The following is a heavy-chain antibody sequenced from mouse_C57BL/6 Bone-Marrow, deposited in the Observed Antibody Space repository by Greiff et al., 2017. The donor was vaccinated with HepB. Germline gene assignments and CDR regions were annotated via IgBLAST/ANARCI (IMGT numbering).Heavy chain of an antibody. V-gene: IGHV1-42*01. J-gene: IGHJ4*01. CDR1: GYSFTGYY. CDR3: ARSNLDY. Sequence: EVKLQESGPELLKPGASVKISCKASGYSFTGYYMNWVKQSPEKSLEWIGEINPSTGGTTYNQKFKAKATLTVDKSSSTAYMQLKSLTSEDSAVYYCARSNLDYWGQGTSVTVSS. CDR2: INPSTGGT.